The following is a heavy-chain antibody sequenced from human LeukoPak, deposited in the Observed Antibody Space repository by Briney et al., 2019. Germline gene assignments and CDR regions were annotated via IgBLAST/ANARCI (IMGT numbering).Heavy chain of an antibody. V-gene: IGHV1-69*04. CDR2: IIPILGTA. J-gene: IGHJ4*02. CDR3: ARAGGYSYGYLDY. Sequence: ASVKVSCKASGGTFSSYAISWVRQAPGQGLEWMGRIIPILGTANYAQKFQGRVTITADKSTSTAYMELRSLRSEDTAVYYCARAGGYSYGYLDYWGQGTLVTVSS. D-gene: IGHD5-18*01. CDR1: GGTFSSYA.